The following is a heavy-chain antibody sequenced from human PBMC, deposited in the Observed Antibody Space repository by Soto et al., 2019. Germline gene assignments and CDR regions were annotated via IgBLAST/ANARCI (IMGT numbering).Heavy chain of an antibody. J-gene: IGHJ6*02. Sequence: PGGSLRLSCAASGFTFSSYSMNWVRQAPGKGLEWVSYISSSSTIYYADSVKGRFTISRDNAKNSLYLQMNSLRDEDTAVYYCARRIGMAYYYGMDVWGQGTTVTVSS. CDR3: ARRIGMAYYYGMDV. D-gene: IGHD2-15*01. CDR1: GFTFSSYS. V-gene: IGHV3-48*02. CDR2: ISSSSTI.